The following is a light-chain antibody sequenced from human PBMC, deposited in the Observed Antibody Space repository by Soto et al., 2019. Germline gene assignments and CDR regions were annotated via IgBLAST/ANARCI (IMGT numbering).Light chain of an antibody. CDR1: SSDVGGYNY. Sequence: QSVLTQPPSASGSPGQSVAISCTGTSSDVGGYNYVSWYQQHPGKAPKLMIYEVNKRPSGVPDRFSGSKSGNTASLTVSGLQAEDEADYYCSSYTTSITLQCIFGGGTKLTVL. CDR2: EVN. V-gene: IGLV2-8*01. CDR3: SSYTTSITLQCI. J-gene: IGLJ2*01.